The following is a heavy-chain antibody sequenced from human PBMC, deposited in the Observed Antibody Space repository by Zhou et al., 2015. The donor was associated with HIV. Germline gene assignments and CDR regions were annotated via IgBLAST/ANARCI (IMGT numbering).Heavy chain of an antibody. Sequence: LVQSGTEVTKPGSSVKVSCKASGGTFSGSDISWVRQAPGQGLEWMGGITPMFDIKNYAQRFRARLNISVDQSTSTAYMELSSLTSEDAAIYFCARSSVNHDYAFDIWGQGTKVNRLF. V-gene: IGHV1-69*17. CDR3: ARSSVNHDYAFDI. CDR1: GGTFSGSD. CDR2: ITPMFDIK. D-gene: IGHD3-22*01. J-gene: IGHJ3*02.